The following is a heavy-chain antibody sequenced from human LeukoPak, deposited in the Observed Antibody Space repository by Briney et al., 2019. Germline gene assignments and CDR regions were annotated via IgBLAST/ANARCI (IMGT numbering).Heavy chain of an antibody. CDR3: AREAGYCSSGSCLYYYYGMDV. CDR1: GFTFSDYY. J-gene: IGHJ6*02. CDR2: IWYDGSNK. V-gene: IGHV3-33*08. D-gene: IGHD2-15*01. Sequence: GGSLRLSCAASGFTFSDYYMSWIRQAPGKGLEWVAVIWYDGSNKDFADSVKGRFTISRDNSKNTLYLQMNSLRAEDTAVYFCAREAGYCSSGSCLYYYYGMDVWGQGTTVTVSS.